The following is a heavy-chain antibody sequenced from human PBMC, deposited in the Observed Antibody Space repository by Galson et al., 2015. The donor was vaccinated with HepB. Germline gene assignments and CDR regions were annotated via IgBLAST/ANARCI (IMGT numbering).Heavy chain of an antibody. V-gene: IGHV3-30*03. CDR1: GFTFSSYG. J-gene: IGHJ5*02. CDR2: ISYDGSNK. D-gene: IGHD2-8*02. CDR3: ARGYCTGGVCYPNWFDP. Sequence: SLRLSCAASGFTFSSYGMHWVRQAPGKGLEWVAVISYDGSNKYYADSVKGRFTISRDNSKNTLYLQMNSLRAEDTAVYYCARGYCTGGVCYPNWFDPWGQGTLVTVSS.